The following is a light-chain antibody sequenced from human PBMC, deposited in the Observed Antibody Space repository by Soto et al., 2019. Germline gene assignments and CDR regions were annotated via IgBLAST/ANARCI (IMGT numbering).Light chain of an antibody. CDR3: ETWGRNTDV. CDR2: LEGSGSY. CDR1: SGHSTYI. J-gene: IGLJ1*01. Sequence: QPVLTQSSSASASLGSSVKLTCTLSSGHSTYIIAWHQQQPGKAPRYLMKLEGSGSYTKGSGVPDRFSGSSSGADRYLTISSLQFEDEADYDCETWGRNTDVFGTGTKVTVL. V-gene: IGLV4-60*02.